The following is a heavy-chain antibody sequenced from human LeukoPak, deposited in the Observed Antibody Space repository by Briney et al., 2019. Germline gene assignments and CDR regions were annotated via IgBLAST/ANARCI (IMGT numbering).Heavy chain of an antibody. J-gene: IGHJ4*02. CDR3: ASEWEKADY. V-gene: IGHV3-21*01. Sequence: PGGSLRLSCAASGFTFSSYSMNWVRQAPGKGLEWVSSISSSSSYIYYADSVKGRFTISRDNAKNSLCLQMNSLRAEDTAVYYCASEWEKADYWGQGTLVTVSS. CDR1: GFTFSSYS. CDR2: ISSSSSYI. D-gene: IGHD1-26*01.